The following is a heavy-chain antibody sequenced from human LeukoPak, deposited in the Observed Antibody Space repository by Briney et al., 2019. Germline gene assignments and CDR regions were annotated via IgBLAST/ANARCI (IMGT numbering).Heavy chain of an antibody. V-gene: IGHV3-13*01. CDR2: IGTAGDT. J-gene: IGHJ6*03. CDR3: ARATPDQYYDFWSGYWTRPNYYYMGV. CDR1: GFTFSSYD. Sequence: GGSLRLSCAASGFTFSSYDMRWVRQATGKGLEWVSAIGTAGDTYYPGSVKGRFTISRENAKNSLYLQMNSLRAGDTAVYYCARATPDQYYDFWSGYWTRPNYYYMGVWGKGTTVTVSS. D-gene: IGHD3-3*01.